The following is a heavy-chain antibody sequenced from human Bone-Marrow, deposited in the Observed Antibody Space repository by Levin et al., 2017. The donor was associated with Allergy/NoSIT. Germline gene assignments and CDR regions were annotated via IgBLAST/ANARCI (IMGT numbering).Heavy chain of an antibody. CDR3: AKDRSNSWTVDF. CDR1: GFTFSVSY. CDR2: ISEDGSKK. D-gene: IGHD3/OR15-3a*01. Sequence: PGESLKISCAASGFTFSVSYMHWVRQAPGKGLEWVAIISEDGSKKYYADSVKGRFATSRDNSRNTLYLQMNSLRTEDTAVYYCAKDRSNSWTVDFWGQGTLVTVSS. V-gene: IGHV3-30*09. J-gene: IGHJ4*02.